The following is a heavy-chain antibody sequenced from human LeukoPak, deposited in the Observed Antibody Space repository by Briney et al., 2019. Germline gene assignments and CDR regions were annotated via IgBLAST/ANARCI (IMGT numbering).Heavy chain of an antibody. D-gene: IGHD4-17*01. CDR2: IRGSGGGT. Sequence: GGSLRLSCAASGFTFSNYAMMWLRQAPGKGPEWVSAIRGSGGGTEYADSVRGRFTISRDNSKNTLYLQMNRLRVEDTAVYYCARDPNGDYVGAFDILGQGTMVTVSS. CDR3: ARDPNGDYVGAFDI. J-gene: IGHJ3*02. CDR1: GFTFSNYA. V-gene: IGHV3-23*01.